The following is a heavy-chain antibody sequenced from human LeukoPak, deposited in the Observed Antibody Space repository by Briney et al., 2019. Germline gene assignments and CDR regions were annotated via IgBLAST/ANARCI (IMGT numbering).Heavy chain of an antibody. CDR1: GFTFSSYA. CDR2: ISGSGGST. V-gene: IGHV3-23*01. D-gene: IGHD3-22*01. J-gene: IGHJ4*02. CDR3: AKVSNYYDSSGDPFDY. Sequence: GGSLRLSCAASGFTFSSYAMSWVRQAPGKGLEWVSAISGSGGSTYYADSVKGRFTISRDNSKNTLYLQMNSLRAEDTAVYYCAKVSNYYDSSGDPFDYWGQGTLVTVSS.